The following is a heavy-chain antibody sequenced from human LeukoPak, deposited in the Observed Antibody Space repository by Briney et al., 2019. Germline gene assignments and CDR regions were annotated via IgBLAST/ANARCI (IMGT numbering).Heavy chain of an antibody. D-gene: IGHD3-10*02. J-gene: IGHJ3*02. CDR3: ARDDFYVVDT. V-gene: IGHV3-7*01. Sequence: GSLRLSCATSGFIFSSRWMGWVRQSPVKGLEWVANINQDGNEEYYVDSVKGRFTISRDNAKNSLYLQMNNLRAEDTAIYYCARDDFYVVDTWGQGTMVTVSS. CDR2: INQDGNEE. CDR1: GFIFSSRW.